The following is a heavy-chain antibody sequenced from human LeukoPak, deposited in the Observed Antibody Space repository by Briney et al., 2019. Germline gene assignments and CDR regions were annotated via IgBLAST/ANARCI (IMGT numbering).Heavy chain of an antibody. J-gene: IGHJ4*02. CDR3: AKAGYCSGGSCWSDFDY. CDR1: GFTFSSYG. V-gene: IGHV3-30*18. D-gene: IGHD2-15*01. Sequence: PGGSLRLSCAASGFTFSSYGMHWVRQAPGKGLGWVAVISYDGSNKYYADSVKGRFTISRDNSKNTLYLQMNSLRAEDTAVYYCAKAGYCSGGSCWSDFDYWGQGTLVTVSS. CDR2: ISYDGSNK.